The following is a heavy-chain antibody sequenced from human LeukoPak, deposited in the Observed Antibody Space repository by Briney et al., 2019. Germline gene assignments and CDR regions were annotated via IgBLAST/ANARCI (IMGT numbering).Heavy chain of an antibody. Sequence: SSETLSLTCTVSGASISSSSYYWGWIRQPPGKRLEWFVSIYYSGSTYYNPSLKSRVTISVDTSKNQCSLKLSSVTAADTAVYYCARKYSSSWNPYYYFDYWGQGTLVTVSS. CDR3: ARKYSSSWNPYYYFDY. V-gene: IGHV4-39*01. CDR2: IYYSGST. D-gene: IGHD6-13*01. CDR1: GASISSSSYY. J-gene: IGHJ4*02.